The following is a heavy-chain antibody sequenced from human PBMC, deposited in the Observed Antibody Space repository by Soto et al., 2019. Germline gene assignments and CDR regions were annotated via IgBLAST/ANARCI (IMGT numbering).Heavy chain of an antibody. D-gene: IGHD6-13*01. CDR3: ARDSGAKLSSS. J-gene: IGHJ4*02. V-gene: IGHV1-69*01. Sequence: QRQLVPSGAEMRRRGSSVKVSCKASGGTCISYRINWLRQAPGQALEWVGGIVPIYRTADYAQKFQGRVTITADASARTAYVALRCLKSRDTAVSSCARDSGAKLSSSWGQGTLVTVAS. CDR1: GGTCISYR. CDR2: IVPIYRTA.